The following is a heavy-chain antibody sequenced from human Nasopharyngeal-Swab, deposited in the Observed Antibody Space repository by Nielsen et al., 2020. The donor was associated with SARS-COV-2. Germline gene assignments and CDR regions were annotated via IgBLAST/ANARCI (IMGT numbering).Heavy chain of an antibody. CDR3: ASAGSSGYSTY. Sequence: GGSLRLSCSASGFTVSSNYMSWVRQAPGKGLEWVSVIYSGGSTYYADSVKGRFTISRHNSKNTLYLQMNSLRAEDTAVYYCASAGSSGYSTYWGQGTLVTVSS. V-gene: IGHV3-53*04. CDR2: IYSGGST. D-gene: IGHD3-22*01. J-gene: IGHJ4*02. CDR1: GFTVSSNY.